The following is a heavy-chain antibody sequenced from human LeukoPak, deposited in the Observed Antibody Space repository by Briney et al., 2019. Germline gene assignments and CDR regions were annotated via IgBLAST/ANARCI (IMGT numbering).Heavy chain of an antibody. J-gene: IGHJ4*02. CDR2: IYTSGST. CDR3: ARAKLGIGFDY. CDR1: GGSISSGSYY. Sequence: PSETLSLTCTVSGGSISSGSYYWSWIRQPAGKGLEWIGRIYTSGSTNYNPSLKSRVTISVDTSKNQFSLKLSSVTAADTAVYYCARAKLGIGFDYWGQGTLVTVSS. D-gene: IGHD7-27*01. V-gene: IGHV4-61*02.